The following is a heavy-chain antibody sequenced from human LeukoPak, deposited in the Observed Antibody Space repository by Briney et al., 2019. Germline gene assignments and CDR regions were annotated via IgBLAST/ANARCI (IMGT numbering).Heavy chain of an antibody. Sequence: GGSLRLSCAASGFTFSSYAMQWVRQAPGKGLEWVSGISGSGGSTYYADSVKGRFTISRDNAKNSLYLQMNSLRVEDTALYHCARVSCSSTSCYMANWFDPWGQGTLVTVSS. D-gene: IGHD2-2*02. J-gene: IGHJ5*02. CDR3: ARVSCSSTSCYMANWFDP. V-gene: IGHV3-23*01. CDR1: GFTFSSYA. CDR2: ISGSGGST.